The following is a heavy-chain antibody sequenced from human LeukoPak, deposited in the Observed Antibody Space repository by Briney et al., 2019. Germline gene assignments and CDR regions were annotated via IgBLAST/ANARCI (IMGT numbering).Heavy chain of an antibody. CDR3: AQDYGGTNWFDP. V-gene: IGHV1-69*13. CDR2: IIPIFGTA. J-gene: IGHJ5*02. Sequence: GASVKVSCKASGGTFSSYAISWVRQAPGQGLEWMGGIIPIFGTANYAQKFQGRVTITADESTSTAYMELSSLRSEDTAVYYCAQDYGGTNWFDPWGQGTLVTVSS. D-gene: IGHD4-23*01. CDR1: GGTFSSYA.